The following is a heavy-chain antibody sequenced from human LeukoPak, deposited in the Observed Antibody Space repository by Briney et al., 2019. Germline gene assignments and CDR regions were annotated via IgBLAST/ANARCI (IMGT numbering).Heavy chain of an antibody. D-gene: IGHD1-26*01. CDR3: ARDRIVGVERPVDV. J-gene: IGHJ6*02. CDR2: IYYGGST. CDR1: GGSISSSSCH. V-gene: IGHV4-39*02. Sequence: PSETLSLTCTVSGGSISSSSCHWGWIRQSPGKGLEWIGNIYYGGSTYYNPSLQSRVTISVDTSKNQFSLKLGSVPAADTAVYYCARDRIVGVERPVDVWGQGTTVTVSS.